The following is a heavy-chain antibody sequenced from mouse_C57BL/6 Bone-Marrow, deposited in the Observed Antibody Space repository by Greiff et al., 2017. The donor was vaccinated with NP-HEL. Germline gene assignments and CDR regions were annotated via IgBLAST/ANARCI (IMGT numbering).Heavy chain of an antibody. Sequence: VQLKESGAELVRPGTSVKVSCKASGYAFTNYLIEWVKQRPGQGLEWIGVINPGSGGTNYNEKFKGKATLTADKSASTAYMQLSSLTSEDSAVYFCARDPYDYDGYFDVWGTGTTVTVSS. V-gene: IGHV1-54*01. CDR3: ARDPYDYDGYFDV. CDR1: GYAFTNYL. CDR2: INPGSGGT. J-gene: IGHJ1*03. D-gene: IGHD2-4*01.